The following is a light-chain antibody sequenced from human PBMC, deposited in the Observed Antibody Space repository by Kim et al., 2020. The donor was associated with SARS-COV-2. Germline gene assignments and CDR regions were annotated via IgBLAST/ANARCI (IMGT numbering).Light chain of an antibody. CDR3: QTWGTGIWV. V-gene: IGLV4-69*01. Sequence: ASVKLTCTRSSGHSNYAIARHQEQPEKGPRYLMKLNSDGSHTKGDGIPDRFSGSSSGAERYLTISSLQSEDEADYYCQTWGTGIWVFGGGTQLTVL. CDR1: SGHSNYA. J-gene: IGLJ3*02. CDR2: LNSDGSH.